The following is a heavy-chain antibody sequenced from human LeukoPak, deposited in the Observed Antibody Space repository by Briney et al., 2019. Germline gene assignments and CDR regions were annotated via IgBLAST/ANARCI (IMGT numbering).Heavy chain of an antibody. CDR2: MFYSGST. V-gene: IGHV4-30-4*08. CDR3: ATYGGVDDAFDI. J-gene: IGHJ3*02. Sequence: SETLSLTCTVSGGSISSDDYYWSWIRQPPGMGLEWIGYMFYSGSTSYNNPSLKSRVTISVDTSKNQFSLNLSSVTAADTAVYYCATYGGVDDAFDIWGQGTMVTVSS. D-gene: IGHD3-16*01. CDR1: GGSISSDDYY.